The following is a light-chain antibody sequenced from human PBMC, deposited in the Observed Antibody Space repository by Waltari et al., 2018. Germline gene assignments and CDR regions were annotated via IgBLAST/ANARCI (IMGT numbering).Light chain of an antibody. CDR2: KDT. CDR1: ALPKQY. CDR3: QSADSSGTYKV. J-gene: IGLJ3*02. V-gene: IGLV3-25*03. Sequence: YELTQPPSVSVSPGQTARITCSGDALPKQYASWYQQKPGQAPVLVIYKDTARPSGIPERFSGSSSGTTVTLTISGVQAEDEADYYCQSADSSGTYKVFGGGTKLTVL.